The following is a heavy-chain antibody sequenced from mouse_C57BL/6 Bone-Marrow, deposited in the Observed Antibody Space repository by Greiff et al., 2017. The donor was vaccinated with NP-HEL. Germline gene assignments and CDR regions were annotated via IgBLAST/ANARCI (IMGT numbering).Heavy chain of an antibody. J-gene: IGHJ3*01. Sequence: VKLMESGAELVKPGASVKISCKASGYAFSSSWMNWVKQRPGKGLEWIGQIYPGDGDTNYNGKFKGKATLTADKSSSTAYMQLSSLTAEDSAVYFCARVDYSNWGCAYWGQGTLVTVSA. CDR3: ARVDYSNWGCAY. D-gene: IGHD2-5*01. CDR2: IYPGDGDT. CDR1: GYAFSSSW. V-gene: IGHV1-80*01.